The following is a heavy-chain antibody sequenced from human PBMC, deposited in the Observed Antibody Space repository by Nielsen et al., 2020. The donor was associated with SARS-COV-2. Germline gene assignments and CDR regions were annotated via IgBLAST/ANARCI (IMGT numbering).Heavy chain of an antibody. J-gene: IGHJ6*02. D-gene: IGHD6-6*01. CDR3: ARNVDPSGRQRPGMDV. CDR2: MNPNSGNT. CDR1: GYTFTSYD. Sequence: ASVKVSCKASGYTFTSYDINWVRQATGQGLEWMGWMNPNSGNTGYAQKFQGRVTMTRNTSISTAYMELSSLRSEDTAVYYCARNVDPSGRQRPGMDVWGQGTTVTVSS. V-gene: IGHV1-8*01.